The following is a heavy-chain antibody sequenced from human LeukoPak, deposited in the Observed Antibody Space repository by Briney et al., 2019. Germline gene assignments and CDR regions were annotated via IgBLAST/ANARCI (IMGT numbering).Heavy chain of an antibody. CDR2: IYYSGST. Sequence: SETLSLTCTVSGGSISSYYWSWIRQPPGKGLEGIGYIYYSGSTNYNPSLKSRVTISVDTSKNQFSLTLSSVTAADTAVYYCARVDSSSWSEDYWGQGTLVTVSS. D-gene: IGHD6-13*01. CDR1: GGSISSYY. V-gene: IGHV4-59*01. CDR3: ARVDSSSWSEDY. J-gene: IGHJ4*02.